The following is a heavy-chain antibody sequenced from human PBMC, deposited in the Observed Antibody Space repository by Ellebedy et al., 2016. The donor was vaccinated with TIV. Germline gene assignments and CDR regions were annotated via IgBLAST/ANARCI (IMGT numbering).Heavy chain of an antibody. J-gene: IGHJ4*02. CDR1: GFTFSSYA. V-gene: IGHV3-23*01. CDR3: AKEAAPTGIPYFDY. D-gene: IGHD1-14*01. CDR2: ITASGDRS. Sequence: GESLKISCAASGFTFSSYAMSWVRQAPGKGPEWVSGITASGDRSFYADSVRGRFTLSRDNSKNPLSLQMYNLRSEDTGVYYCAKEAAPTGIPYFDYWGQGSQVTVSP.